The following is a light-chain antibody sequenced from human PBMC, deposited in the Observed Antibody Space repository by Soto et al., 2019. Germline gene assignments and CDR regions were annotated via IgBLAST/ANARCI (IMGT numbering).Light chain of an antibody. CDR1: QSISSW. CDR3: QQYNSYPYT. J-gene: IGKJ2*01. V-gene: IGKV1-5*03. CDR2: TAS. Sequence: DIQMTQSPSTLSASVGDRVTITCRASQSISSWLAWYQQKPGKAPKVLIYTASSLESGVPSRFSGSGSGTEFTLTISSLQPDDFATYYCQQYNSYPYTFGQGTKLEIK.